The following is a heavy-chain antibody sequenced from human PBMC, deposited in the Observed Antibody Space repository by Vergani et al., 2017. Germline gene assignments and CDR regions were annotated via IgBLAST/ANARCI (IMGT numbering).Heavy chain of an antibody. D-gene: IGHD6-19*01. CDR2: IDPSDSYT. CDR1: GYSFTSYW. Sequence: EVQLVQSGAEVKKPGESLRISCKGSGYSFTSYWISWVRQMPGKGLEWMGRIDPSDSYTNYSPSFQRHVTISADKSVSTAYLQWSSLKASDTAMSDCARHASGWYPDDAFDIWGQGTMVTVSS. V-gene: IGHV5-10-1*03. J-gene: IGHJ3*02. CDR3: ARHASGWYPDDAFDI.